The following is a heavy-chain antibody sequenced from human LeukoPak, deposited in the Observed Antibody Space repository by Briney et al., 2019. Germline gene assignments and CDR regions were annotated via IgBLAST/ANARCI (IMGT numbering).Heavy chain of an antibody. CDR1: GFTFSSYA. CDR2: ISYDGGNK. D-gene: IGHD5-18*01. CDR3: ARERAWGRGYSYGLDY. V-gene: IGHV3-30*04. Sequence: GRSLRLSCAASGFTFSSYAMHWVRQAPGKGLEWVAVISYDGGNKYYADSVKGRFTISRDNSKNTLYLQMNSLRAEDTAVYYCARERAWGRGYSYGLDYWGQGTLVTASS. J-gene: IGHJ4*02.